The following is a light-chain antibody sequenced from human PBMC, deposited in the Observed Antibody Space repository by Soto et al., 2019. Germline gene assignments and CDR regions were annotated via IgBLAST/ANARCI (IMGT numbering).Light chain of an antibody. CDR3: QSSDDTGDYYL. CDR2: KDT. J-gene: IGLJ1*01. V-gene: IGLV3-25*02. CDR1: ELSKQY. Sequence: SYELTQPPSVSVSPGQTARITCSGDELSKQYSFWYKQKPGQAPVLVIYKDTERASGIPERFSGSSSGTTVTLTISGVRAEDEATYYCQSSDDTGDYYLFGTGTKVTVL.